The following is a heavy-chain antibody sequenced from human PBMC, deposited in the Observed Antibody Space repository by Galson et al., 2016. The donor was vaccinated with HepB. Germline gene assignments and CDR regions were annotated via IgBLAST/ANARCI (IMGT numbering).Heavy chain of an antibody. CDR2: IIPIFGTT. V-gene: IGHV1-69*06. CDR1: GGTFSSYA. J-gene: IGHJ6*02. D-gene: IGHD2-2*01. Sequence: SVTVSCKASGGTFSSYAISWVRQAPGQGLEWMGGIIPIFGTTNYAQKFQGRVTITADKSTSTAYMELTSLRSEDTAVYYCARTHYDCSNNNCYLPDYYYYGMDVWGQGTTVTVSS. CDR3: ARTHYDCSNNNCYLPDYYYYGMDV.